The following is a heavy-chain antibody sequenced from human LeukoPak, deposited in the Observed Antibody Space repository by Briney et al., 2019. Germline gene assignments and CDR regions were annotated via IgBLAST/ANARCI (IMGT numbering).Heavy chain of an antibody. CDR2: IGAYNGNT. CDR1: GYTFTSYG. J-gene: IGHJ4*02. V-gene: IGHV1-18*01. D-gene: IGHD6-19*01. CDR3: ARAYGIAVAGRFDY. Sequence: ASVKVSCKASGYTFTSYGISWVRQAPGQGLEWMGWIGAYNGNTNYAQKLQGRVTMTTDTSTSTAYMELRSLRSDDTAVYYCARAYGIAVAGRFDYWGQGTLVTVSS.